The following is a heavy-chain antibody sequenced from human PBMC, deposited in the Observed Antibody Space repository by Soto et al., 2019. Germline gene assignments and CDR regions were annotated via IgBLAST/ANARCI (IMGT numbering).Heavy chain of an antibody. Sequence: GGSLRLSCAASGFTFSNAWMSWVRQAPGKGLEWVGRIKSKTDGGTTDFAAPVKGRFTISRHDSKNTLYLQMNSLKTEDTAVYYCTTVGYYYDSSGYLDYWGRGTLVTVSS. CDR3: TTVGYYYDSSGYLDY. J-gene: IGHJ4*02. CDR2: IKSKTDGGTT. V-gene: IGHV3-15*01. D-gene: IGHD3-22*01. CDR1: GFTFSNAW.